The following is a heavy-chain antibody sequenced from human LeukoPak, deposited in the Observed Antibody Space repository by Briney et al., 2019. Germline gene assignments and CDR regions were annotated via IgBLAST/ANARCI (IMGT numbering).Heavy chain of an antibody. CDR2: MKSNNGHT. V-gene: IGHV1-8*01. D-gene: IGHD7-27*01. CDR3: ARGPPNWGMVGY. Sequence: ASVKVSCKASGYTFTSFDFNWVRQATGQGLEWMGWMKSNNGHTGYAQKFQGRVTMTRDTSISTAYMELSSLSFEDTAVYYCARGPPNWGMVGYWGQGTLVTVSS. CDR1: GYTFTSFD. J-gene: IGHJ4*02.